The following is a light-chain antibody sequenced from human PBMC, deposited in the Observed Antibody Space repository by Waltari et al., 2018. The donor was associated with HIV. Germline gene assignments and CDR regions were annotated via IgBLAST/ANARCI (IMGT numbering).Light chain of an antibody. CDR1: NSNVERNY. CDR2: RNS. Sequence: QSVLTPPPSAPATPGQRITISCSGGNSNVERNYVYWYQQLPGTAPKVFIYRNSQRPSGVPDRFSGSKSGTSASLIISGLRSGDEADYYCASWDDSLNAFVFGTGTKITVL. CDR3: ASWDDSLNAFV. V-gene: IGLV1-47*01. J-gene: IGLJ1*01.